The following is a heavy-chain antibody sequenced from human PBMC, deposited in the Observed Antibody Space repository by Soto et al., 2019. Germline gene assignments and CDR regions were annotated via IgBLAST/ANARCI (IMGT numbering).Heavy chain of an antibody. V-gene: IGHV1-2*04. Sequence: ASVKVSCKASGYTFTGYYMHWVRQAPGQGLEWMGWINPNSGGTNYAQKFQGWVTMTRDTSISTAYMELSRLGSDDTAVYYCAREANSGYDTYYYYMDVWGKGTTVTVSS. CDR1: GYTFTGYY. CDR3: AREANSGYDTYYYYMDV. D-gene: IGHD5-12*01. CDR2: INPNSGGT. J-gene: IGHJ6*03.